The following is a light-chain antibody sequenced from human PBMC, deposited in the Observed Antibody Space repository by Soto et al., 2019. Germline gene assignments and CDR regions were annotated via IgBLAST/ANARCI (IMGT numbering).Light chain of an antibody. J-gene: IGKJ4*01. CDR1: QSVRNNN. CDR2: GAS. CDR3: QQYGSSPLT. Sequence: EIVLTQSPGTLSLSPGERATLSCRASQSVRNNNLAWYQQKPGQAPRFLIYGASSRATGIPDRFSGSGSGTDFTLTNSGLEPEDVAVYYCQQYGSSPLTFGGGTKVEIK. V-gene: IGKV3-20*01.